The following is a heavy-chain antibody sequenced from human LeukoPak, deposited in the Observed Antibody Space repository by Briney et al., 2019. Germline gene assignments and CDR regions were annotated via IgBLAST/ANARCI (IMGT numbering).Heavy chain of an antibody. CDR3: AKGTYLGEYCSSTSCPLDY. CDR2: IRYDGSNK. J-gene: IGHJ4*02. CDR1: GFTFSSYG. V-gene: IGHV3-30*02. D-gene: IGHD2-2*01. Sequence: GGSLRLSCAASGFTFSSYGMQWVRQAPGKGLEWVAFIRYDGSNKFYADSVKGRFTISRDNSKNTPYLQMNSLRAEDTAVYYCAKGTYLGEYCSSTSCPLDYWGQGTLVTVSS.